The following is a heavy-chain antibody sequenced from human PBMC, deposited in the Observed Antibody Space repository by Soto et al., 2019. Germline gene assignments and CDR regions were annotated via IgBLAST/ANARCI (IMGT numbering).Heavy chain of an antibody. J-gene: IGHJ4*02. CDR1: GGTFSSYA. CDR2: IIPIFGTA. CDR3: GRNEGSLHY. V-gene: IGHV1-69*01. Sequence: QVQLVQSGAEVKKPGSSVKVSCKASGGTFSSYAISWVRQAPGQGLEWMGGIIPIFGTANYAQKFQGRVMITADESTRTAYVERSSLSSEDPAVYYWGRNEGSLHYWGQEPLAPAPS.